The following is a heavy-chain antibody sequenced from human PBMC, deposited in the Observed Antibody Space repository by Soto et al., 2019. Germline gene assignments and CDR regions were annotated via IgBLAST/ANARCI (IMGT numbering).Heavy chain of an antibody. V-gene: IGHV3-74*01. Sequence: EVQLVESGGGLVQPGGSLRLSCAASGFTFSAYWMHWVRQAPGKGLVWVSRIKDDGDGANYADSVQGRFTISRDNAKNTLYLQMNSLRPEDTAVYYCTRVGATWMDVWGQGTTVTVSS. J-gene: IGHJ6*02. CDR3: TRVGATWMDV. CDR2: IKDDGDGA. CDR1: GFTFSAYW. D-gene: IGHD1-26*01.